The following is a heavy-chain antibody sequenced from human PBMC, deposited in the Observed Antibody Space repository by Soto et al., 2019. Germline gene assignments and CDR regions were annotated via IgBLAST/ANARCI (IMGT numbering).Heavy chain of an antibody. CDR3: AKERLGRGADY. J-gene: IGHJ4*02. CDR2: ISGRGGKT. V-gene: IGHV3-23*01. Sequence: EVQLLESGGGLVQPGGSLRLSCAASGFTFSNYAMSWVRQTPGKGLEWVSTISGRGGKTYYPDSVKGRFTISRDNSKDTVYLQMNSLRAESTAIYYCAKERLGRGADYWCQGTLVTVTS. CDR1: GFTFSNYA.